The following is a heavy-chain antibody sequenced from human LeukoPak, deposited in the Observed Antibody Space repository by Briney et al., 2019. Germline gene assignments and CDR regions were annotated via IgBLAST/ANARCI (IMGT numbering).Heavy chain of an antibody. CDR3: ARAMFSGTSGHNAFDI. V-gene: IGHV4-31*03. D-gene: IGHD3-10*02. Sequence: SETLSLTCTVSGGSISSGGYYWSWIRQHPGKGLEWIGYIYYSGSTYYNPSLKSRVTISVDTSKNQFSLKLSSVTAADTAVYYCARAMFSGTSGHNAFDIWGQGTMVTVSS. CDR1: GGSISSGGYY. J-gene: IGHJ3*02. CDR2: IYYSGST.